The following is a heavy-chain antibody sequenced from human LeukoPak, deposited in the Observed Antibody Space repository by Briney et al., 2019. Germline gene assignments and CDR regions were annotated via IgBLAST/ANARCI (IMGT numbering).Heavy chain of an antibody. Sequence: SESLSLTCTVSGGSISSYYWSWIRQPPGKGLEWIGYVYYSGSTYYNPSLKSRVTISVDTSKNKFSLKLSSVTAADTAVYYCARQTYYYDSSGYYRYYFDYWGQGTLVTVSS. CDR1: GGSISSYY. V-gene: IGHV4-59*01. D-gene: IGHD3-22*01. CDR2: VYYSGST. J-gene: IGHJ4*02. CDR3: ARQTYYYDSSGYYRYYFDY.